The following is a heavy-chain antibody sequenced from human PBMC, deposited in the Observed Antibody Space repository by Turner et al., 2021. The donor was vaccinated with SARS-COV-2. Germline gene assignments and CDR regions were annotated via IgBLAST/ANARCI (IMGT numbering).Heavy chain of an antibody. D-gene: IGHD2-2*01. CDR2: ISYDGSNE. CDR3: ARAPSYCSSTSCPPPFDY. J-gene: IGHJ4*02. CDR1: GFTFSTYA. V-gene: IGHV3-30-3*01. Sequence: QVQLVESGGGVVQPGRSLRLSCAASGFTFSTYALHWVRQDPGKGLEWVAVISYDGSNENYADSVKGRFTISRDNSKNTLYLKMNSLRTEDTAVYYCARAPSYCSSTSCPPPFDYWGQGTLVTVSS.